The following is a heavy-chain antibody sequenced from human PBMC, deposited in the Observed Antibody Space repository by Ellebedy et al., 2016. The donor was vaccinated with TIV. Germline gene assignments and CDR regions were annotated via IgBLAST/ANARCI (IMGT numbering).Heavy chain of an antibody. CDR1: GGSISSSSYY. J-gene: IGHJ6*02. CDR3: AREGAVAGSVGMDV. V-gene: IGHV4-39*02. Sequence: SETLSLTCTVSGGSISSSSYYWGWIRQPPGKGLEWIGSIYYSGSTYYNPSLKSRVTISVDTSKNQFSLKLSSVTAADTAVYYCAREGAVAGSVGMDVWGQGTTVTVSS. D-gene: IGHD6-19*01. CDR2: IYYSGST.